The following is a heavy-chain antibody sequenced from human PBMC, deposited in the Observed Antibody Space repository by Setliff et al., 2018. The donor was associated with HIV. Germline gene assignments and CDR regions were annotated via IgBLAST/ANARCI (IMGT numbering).Heavy chain of an antibody. J-gene: IGHJ3*02. D-gene: IGHD5-18*01. CDR1: GGSISSSSHY. CDR3: ARPRYTYGTPPAFDI. CDR2: IYFSGST. V-gene: IGHV4-39*01. Sequence: TLSLTCTVSGGSISSSSHYWGWIRQPPGKGLEWIGSIYFSGSTYYNPSLKSRVTISVDTSKNQFSLKLSSVTAADTAVYYCARPRYTYGTPPAFDIWGRGTVVTVSS.